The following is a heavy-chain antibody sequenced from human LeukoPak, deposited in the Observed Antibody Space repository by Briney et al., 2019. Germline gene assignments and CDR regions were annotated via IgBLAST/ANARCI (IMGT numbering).Heavy chain of an antibody. Sequence: GASVKVSCKTSGYIFTSYYMHWVRQAPGQGLEWMGIINPTSGSTTYAQKFQGRVTMTRDTSTSTVYMELSSLRSEDTAVYYCAREAGNSARGWFDPWGQGTLVTVSS. D-gene: IGHD4-23*01. J-gene: IGHJ5*02. CDR1: GYIFTSYY. CDR3: AREAGNSARGWFDP. CDR2: INPTSGST. V-gene: IGHV1-46*01.